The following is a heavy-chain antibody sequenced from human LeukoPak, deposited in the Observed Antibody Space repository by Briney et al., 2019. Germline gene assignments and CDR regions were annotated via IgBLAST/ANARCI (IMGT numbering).Heavy chain of an antibody. CDR1: GFSFSRYD. V-gene: IGHV3-30*02. D-gene: IGHD2-2*01. J-gene: IGHJ4*02. CDR3: AKIGIVVVPGTTQPVDS. CDR2: IRYDGSDK. Sequence: GGSLRLSCAASGFSFSRYDIYWVRQAPGKGLEWVAFIRYDGSDKYYGDSVKGRFTIPRDNSKNTLYLQMNSLRPEDTALYYCAKIGIVVVPGTTQPVDSWGPGTLVTVSS.